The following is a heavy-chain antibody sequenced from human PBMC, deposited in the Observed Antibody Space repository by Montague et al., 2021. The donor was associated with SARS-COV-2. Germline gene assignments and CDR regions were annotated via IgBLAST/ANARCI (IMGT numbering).Heavy chain of an antibody. CDR3: ARKSGYYYYYGMDV. J-gene: IGHJ6*02. CDR1: GFTFSSYE. D-gene: IGHD3-3*01. V-gene: IGHV3-48*03. Sequence: SLRLSCAAPGFTFSSYEMNWVRQAPGKGLEWVSYISSSGSTIYYADSVKGRFTISRDNAKNSLYLQMNSLRAEDTAVYYCARKSGYYYYYGMDVWGQGTTVTVSS. CDR2: ISSSGSTI.